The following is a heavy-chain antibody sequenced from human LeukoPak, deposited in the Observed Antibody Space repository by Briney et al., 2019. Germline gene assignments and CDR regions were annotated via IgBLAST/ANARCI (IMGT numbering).Heavy chain of an antibody. D-gene: IGHD2-2*01. V-gene: IGHV3-21*01. Sequence: GGSLRLSCAASGFTISSYSMNWVRQAPGKGLEWVSSISSSSSYIYYADSVKGRFTISRDNAKNSLYLQMNSLRAEDTAVYYCARDLYQLLFGMDVWGQGTTVTVSS. CDR2: ISSSSSYI. CDR1: GFTISSYS. J-gene: IGHJ6*02. CDR3: ARDLYQLLFGMDV.